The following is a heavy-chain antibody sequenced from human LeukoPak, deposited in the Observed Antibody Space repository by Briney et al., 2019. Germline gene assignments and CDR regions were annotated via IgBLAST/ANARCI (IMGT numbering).Heavy chain of an antibody. CDR1: GVTLSSFA. V-gene: IGHV3-23*01. J-gene: IGHJ4*02. D-gene: IGHD1-26*01. CDR3: ARDNGSWQSYYFDY. Sequence: PGGSLRLSCAASGVTLSSFAMSWARQAPGKGLEWVSGNSSSGSGDNTYYADSVKGRFTISRDNSKNTLYLQMNSLRAEDTAVYYCARDNGSWQSYYFDYWGQGTLVTVSS. CDR2: NSSSGSGDNT.